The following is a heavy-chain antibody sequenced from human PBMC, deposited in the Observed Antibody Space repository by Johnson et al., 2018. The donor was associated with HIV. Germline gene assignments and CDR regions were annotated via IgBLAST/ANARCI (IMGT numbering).Heavy chain of an antibody. J-gene: IGHJ3*02. CDR3: ARSSGYYGTDAFDI. CDR2: ISGSGGNT. CDR1: GFTFSNYA. V-gene: IGHV3-23*01. D-gene: IGHD3-22*01. Sequence: MLFLESGGALVQPGGSLRLSCAASGFTFSNYAMSWVRQAPGKGLEWVSAISGSGGNTYYADSVKGQFTISRDNSKNTLYLQMNSLRAEDTAVYYCARSSGYYGTDAFDIWGQGTMVTVSS.